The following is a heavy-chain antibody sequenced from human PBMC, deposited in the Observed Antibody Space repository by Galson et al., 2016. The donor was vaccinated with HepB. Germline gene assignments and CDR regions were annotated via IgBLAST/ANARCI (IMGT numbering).Heavy chain of an antibody. Sequence: SVKVSCKASGYSFTRHYIHWVRQAPGQGLEWVAMYNPSGGVTNYAQEFEERVSMTADTSSTTVYMELKTLTSDDTAIYYCAREKSGSYYREGAFDVWGQGTVVTVSS. CDR3: AREKSGSYYREGAFDV. V-gene: IGHV1-46*01. D-gene: IGHD1-26*01. J-gene: IGHJ3*01. CDR1: GYSFTRHY. CDR2: YNPSGGVT.